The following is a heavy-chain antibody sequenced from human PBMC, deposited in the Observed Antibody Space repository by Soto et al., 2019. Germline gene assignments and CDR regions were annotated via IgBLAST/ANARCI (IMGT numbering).Heavy chain of an antibody. CDR1: GGSISNYY. D-gene: IGHD6-19*01. Sequence: PSETLSLTCTVSGGSISNYYWSWIRQPPGKGLEWIGYIYYTGNTDYNPSLKSRVTISVDTSKKQFSLKLNFVTVADTAVYYCARGGWSLDLWGQGTLVTVSS. J-gene: IGHJ5*02. CDR3: ARGGWSLDL. CDR2: IYYTGNT. V-gene: IGHV4-59*01.